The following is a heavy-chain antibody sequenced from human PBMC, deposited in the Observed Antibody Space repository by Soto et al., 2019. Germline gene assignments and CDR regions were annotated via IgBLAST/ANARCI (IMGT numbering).Heavy chain of an antibody. CDR3: AHIACGGDCGYYYYGMDV. CDR1: GFSLSTSGVG. J-gene: IGHJ6*02. V-gene: IGHV2-5*02. D-gene: IGHD2-21*02. Sequence: QITLKESGPPLVKPTQTLTLTCTFSGFSLSTSGVGVGWIRQPPGKALEWLALIYWDDDKRYSPSLKSRLTITKDTSKNQVVLTMTNMDPVDTATYYCAHIACGGDCGYYYYGMDVWGHGTTVTVSS. CDR2: IYWDDDK.